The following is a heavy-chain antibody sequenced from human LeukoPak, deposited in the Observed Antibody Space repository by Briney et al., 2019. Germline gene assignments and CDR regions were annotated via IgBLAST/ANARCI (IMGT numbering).Heavy chain of an antibody. CDR1: GYTFTSYG. CDR2: ISAYNGNT. D-gene: IGHD2-2*01. V-gene: IGHV1-18*01. CDR3: AREYCSSTSCPVGY. J-gene: IGHJ4*02. Sequence: ASVKVSCKASGYTFTSYGISWVRQAPGQGLEWMGWISAYNGNTNYAQKLQGRVTMTTDTSTSTAYMELRSLRSDDTAVYYCAREYCSSTSCPVGYWGQGTLVTVSS.